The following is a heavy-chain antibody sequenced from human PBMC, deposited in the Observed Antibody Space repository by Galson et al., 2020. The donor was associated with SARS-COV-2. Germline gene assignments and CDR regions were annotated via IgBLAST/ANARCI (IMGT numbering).Heavy chain of an antibody. CDR2: ISAYNGNT. CDR3: ARLVNQYSSGLSDY. V-gene: IGHV1-18*01. Sequence: ASVKVSCKASGYTFTSYGISWVRQAPGQGLEWMGWISAYNGNTNYAQKLQGRVTMTTDTSTSTAYMELRSLRSDDTAVYYCARLVNQYSSGLSDYWGQGTLVTVSS. J-gene: IGHJ4*02. D-gene: IGHD3-22*01. CDR1: GYTFTSYG.